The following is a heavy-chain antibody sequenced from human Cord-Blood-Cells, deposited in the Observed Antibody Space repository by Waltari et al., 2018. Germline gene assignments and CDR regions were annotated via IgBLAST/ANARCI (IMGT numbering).Heavy chain of an antibody. CDR3: ARFRAAHPIDY. CDR1: GGSFSRTY. J-gene: IGHJ4*02. Sequence: QVQLQQWRAGLLKPSETLSPTCALHGGSFSRTYWSWIRQPPGKGLEWIGEINHSGSTNYNPSLKSRVTISVDTSKNQFSLKLSSVTAADTAVYYCARFRAAHPIDYWGQGTLVTASS. V-gene: IGHV4-34*01. CDR2: INHSGST. D-gene: IGHD6-6*01.